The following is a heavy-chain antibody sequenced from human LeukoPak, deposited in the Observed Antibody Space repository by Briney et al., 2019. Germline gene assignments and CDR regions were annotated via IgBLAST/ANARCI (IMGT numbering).Heavy chain of an antibody. D-gene: IGHD3-10*01. CDR1: GGSITSSSYY. CDR3: ASHPDLYGSGSFYKY. Sequence: SETLSLTCTVSGGSITSSSYYWGWIRQPPGKGLEWIGSIYYSGSTYYNPSLKSRVTISVDTSKNQFSLKPSSVTAADTAVYYCASHPDLYGSGSFYKYWGQGTLVTVSS. CDR2: IYYSGST. J-gene: IGHJ4*02. V-gene: IGHV4-39*01.